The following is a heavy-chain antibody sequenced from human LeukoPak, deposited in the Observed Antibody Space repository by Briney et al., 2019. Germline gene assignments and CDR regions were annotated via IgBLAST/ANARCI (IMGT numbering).Heavy chain of an antibody. D-gene: IGHD3-10*01. CDR3: AKGSYYYGSGSASGHYFDY. V-gene: IGHV3-23*01. Sequence: GGSLRLSCAASGFTFSSYGMSWVRQAPGKGLEWVPAISGSGGSTYYADSVKGRFTISRDNSRNTLYLQMNSLRAEDTAVYYCAKGSYYYGSGSASGHYFDYWGQGTLVTVSS. CDR2: ISGSGGST. CDR1: GFTFSSYG. J-gene: IGHJ4*02.